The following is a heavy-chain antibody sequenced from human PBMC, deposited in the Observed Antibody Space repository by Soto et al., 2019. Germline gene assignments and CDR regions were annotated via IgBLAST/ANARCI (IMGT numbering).Heavy chain of an antibody. CDR1: GYTFTSYY. CDR2: INPSGGST. Sequence: ASVKVSCKASGYTFTSYYMHWVRQAPGQGLEWMGIINPSGGSTSYAQKFQGRVTMTRDTSTSTVYMELSSLRSEDTAVYYCASQVAATGADYYYGMDVWGQGTTVTVSS. J-gene: IGHJ6*02. D-gene: IGHD2-15*01. CDR3: ASQVAATGADYYYGMDV. V-gene: IGHV1-46*01.